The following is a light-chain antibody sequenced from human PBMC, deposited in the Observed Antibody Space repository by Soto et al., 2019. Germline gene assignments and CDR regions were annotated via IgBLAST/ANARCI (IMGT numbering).Light chain of an antibody. Sequence: IQLTQSPSSLSASVGDSVTITCRASQDISNYLAWYQQKPGKAPNLLIDGASTLHSGVPSRFGGSGSGTDFTLTVSSLQPEDLAAYYCQHLKSYPYTCGQGTKLDSK. CDR2: GAS. CDR1: QDISNY. V-gene: IGKV1-9*01. CDR3: QHLKSYPYT. J-gene: IGKJ2*01.